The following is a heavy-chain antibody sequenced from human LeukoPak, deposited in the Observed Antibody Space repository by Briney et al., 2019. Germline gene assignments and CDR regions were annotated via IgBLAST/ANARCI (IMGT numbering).Heavy chain of an antibody. Sequence: PSETLSLTCTVSGGSISSYYGSWIRQPPGKGLEWIGYIYYSGSTNYNPSLKSRVTISVDTSKNQFSLKLSSVTAADTAVYYCARAGVRLGYYGMDVWGQGTTVTVSS. CDR2: IYYSGST. CDR1: GGSISSYY. CDR3: ARAGVRLGYYGMDV. J-gene: IGHJ6*02. D-gene: IGHD3-10*01. V-gene: IGHV4-59*01.